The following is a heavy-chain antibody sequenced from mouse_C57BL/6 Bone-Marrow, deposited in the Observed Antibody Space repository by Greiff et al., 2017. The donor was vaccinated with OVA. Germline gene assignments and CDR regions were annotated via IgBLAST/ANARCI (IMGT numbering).Heavy chain of an antibody. CDR1: GYTFTSYW. J-gene: IGHJ1*03. V-gene: IGHV1-61*01. Sequence: QVQLQQPGAELVRPGSSVKLSCKASGYTFTSYWMDWVKQRPGQGLEWIGNIYPSDSETHYNQKFKDKATLTVDKSSSTAYLQLSSLTSEDSAVYYCARSNTTVVAHWYFDVWGTGTTVTVSS. D-gene: IGHD1-1*01. CDR2: IYPSDSET. CDR3: ARSNTTVVAHWYFDV.